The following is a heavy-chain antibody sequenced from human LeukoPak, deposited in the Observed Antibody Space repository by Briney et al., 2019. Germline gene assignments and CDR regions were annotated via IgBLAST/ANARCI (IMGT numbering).Heavy chain of an antibody. Sequence: SETLSLTWTVSGGSISSSSDYWGWIRQPPGKGREWIGSIYYSGSTYYNPSLKSRVTISVDTSKNQLSLKLSSVTAADTAVYYCARVSSSWYQDWYFDLWGRGTVVTVSS. J-gene: IGHJ2*01. CDR2: IYYSGST. D-gene: IGHD6-13*01. V-gene: IGHV4-39*07. CDR1: GGSISSSSDY. CDR3: ARVSSSWYQDWYFDL.